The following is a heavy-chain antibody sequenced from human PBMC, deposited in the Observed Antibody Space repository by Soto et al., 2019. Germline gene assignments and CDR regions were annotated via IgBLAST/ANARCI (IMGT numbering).Heavy chain of an antibody. D-gene: IGHD2-15*01. CDR3: AKGARYCSGGSCPWPFDY. Sequence: GGSLRLSCAASGFTFSSYGMHWVRQAPGKGLEWVAVISYDGSNKYYADSVKGRFTISRDNSKNTLYLQMNSLRAEDTAVYYCAKGARYCSGGSCPWPFDYWGQGTLVTVSS. CDR2: ISYDGSNK. V-gene: IGHV3-30*18. J-gene: IGHJ4*02. CDR1: GFTFSSYG.